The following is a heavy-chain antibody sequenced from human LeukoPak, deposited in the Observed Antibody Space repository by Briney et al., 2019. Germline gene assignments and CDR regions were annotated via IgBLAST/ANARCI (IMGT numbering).Heavy chain of an antibody. CDR3: ARVAVAGVVDY. V-gene: IGHV4-4*07. CDR2: IFPGGST. CDR1: GGSISSYY. D-gene: IGHD6-19*01. J-gene: IGHJ4*02. Sequence: EPSETLSLTCTVSGGSISSYYWSWIRQPAGKGLEWIGRIFPGGSTNYNPSLKSRVTMSVDTSKNQFSLRLSSVTAVDTAVYYCARVAVAGVVDYWGQGTLVTVSS.